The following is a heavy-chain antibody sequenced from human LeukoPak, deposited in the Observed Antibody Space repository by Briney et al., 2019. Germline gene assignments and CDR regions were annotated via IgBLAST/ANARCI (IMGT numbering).Heavy chain of an antibody. CDR1: GFTFSDYY. J-gene: IGHJ3*02. V-gene: IGHV3-11*04. D-gene: IGHD1-26*01. CDR2: ISSSGSTI. Sequence: GSLRLSCAASGFTFSDYYMSWIRQAPGKGLEWVSYISSSGSTIYYADSVKGRFTISRDNAKNSLYLQMNSLRAEDTAVYYCARDYIVGATPDAFDIWGQGTMVTVSS. CDR3: ARDYIVGATPDAFDI.